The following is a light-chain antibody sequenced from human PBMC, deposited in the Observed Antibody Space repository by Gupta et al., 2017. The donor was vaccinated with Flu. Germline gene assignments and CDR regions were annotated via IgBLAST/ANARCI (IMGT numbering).Light chain of an antibody. V-gene: IGKV2-28*01. Sequence: DMVVTQSPLSLSVTPGEPVSISCRSSQSLLHSNGRNYVDWFLQKPGQSPQVLIYLGSNRASGVPDRFSGSGSGTDFTLKISRVEAEDVGVYYCMQALQTPYTFGQGTKLEIK. CDR2: LGS. CDR3: MQALQTPYT. CDR1: QSLLHSNGRNY. J-gene: IGKJ2*01.